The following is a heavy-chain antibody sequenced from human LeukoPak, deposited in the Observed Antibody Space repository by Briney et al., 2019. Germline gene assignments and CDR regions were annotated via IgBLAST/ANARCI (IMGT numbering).Heavy chain of an antibody. CDR3: AKVPAHYDFWSGYYTYYYYYGMDV. CDR1: GFTFSSYA. D-gene: IGHD3-3*01. CDR2: ISGSGGST. J-gene: IGHJ6*02. Sequence: GGSLRLYCAASGFTFSSYAMSWVRQAPGKGLEWVSAISGSGGSTYYADSVKGRFTISRDNSKNTLYLQMNSLRAEDTAVHYCAKVPAHYDFWSGYYTYYYYYGMDVWGQGTTVTVSS. V-gene: IGHV3-23*01.